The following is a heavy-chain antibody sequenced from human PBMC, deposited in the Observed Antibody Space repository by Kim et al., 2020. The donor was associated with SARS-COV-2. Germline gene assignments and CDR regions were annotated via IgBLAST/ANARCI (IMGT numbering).Heavy chain of an antibody. D-gene: IGHD6-13*01. CDR2: ISAYNGNT. V-gene: IGHV1-18*01. Sequence: ASVKVSCKASGYTFTSYGISWVRQAPGQGLEWMGWISAYNGNTNYAQKLQGRVTMTTDTSTSTAYMELRSLRSDDTAVYYCARDHRSSWAFGYYYYYGMDVWGQGTTVTVSS. J-gene: IGHJ6*02. CDR3: ARDHRSSWAFGYYYYYGMDV. CDR1: GYTFTSYG.